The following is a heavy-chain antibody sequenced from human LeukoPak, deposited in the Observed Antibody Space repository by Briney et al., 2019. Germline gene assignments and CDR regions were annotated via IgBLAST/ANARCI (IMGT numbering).Heavy chain of an antibody. CDR3: TRDLTRGGDY. V-gene: IGHV1-2*02. D-gene: IGHD7-27*01. CDR1: GYTLTASY. CDR2: INPTSGDT. Sequence: ASVKVSCKASGYTLTASYMHWVRQAPGQGLEWMGWINPTSGDTRSAQNFQGRLTMARDTPINTGYLELSSLRYDDTAVYYCTRDLTRGGDYWGQGTLVTVSS. J-gene: IGHJ4*02.